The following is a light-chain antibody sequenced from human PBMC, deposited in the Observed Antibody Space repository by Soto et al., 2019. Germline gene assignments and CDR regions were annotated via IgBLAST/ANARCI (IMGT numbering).Light chain of an antibody. CDR3: SSYTTSNTRQIV. J-gene: IGLJ1*01. V-gene: IGLV2-14*01. CDR2: DVS. Sequence: SVLTQPASLSGSPGQSITISCTGTSSDVGGYNYVSWYQQHPGKAPKFMIYDVSNRPSGVSNRVSGSKSGNTASLTISGLQAEDEPDYYCSSYTTSNTRQIVFGTGTKVTVL. CDR1: SSDVGGYNY.